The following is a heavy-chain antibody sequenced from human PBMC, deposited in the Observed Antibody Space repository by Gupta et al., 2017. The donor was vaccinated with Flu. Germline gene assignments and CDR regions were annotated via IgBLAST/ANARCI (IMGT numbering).Heavy chain of an antibody. CDR2: INSDGSST. D-gene: IGHD3-3*01. J-gene: IGHJ5*02. CDR3: AREDYDFWSGYSPNNWFDP. CDR1: GFTFSSYW. Sequence: EVQLVESGGGLVQPGGSLRLSCAASGFTFSSYWMHWVRQAPGKGLVWVSRINSDGSSTSYADSVKGRFTISRDNAKNTLYLQMNSLRAEDTAVYYCAREDYDFWSGYSPNNWFDPWGQGTLVTVSS. V-gene: IGHV3-74*01.